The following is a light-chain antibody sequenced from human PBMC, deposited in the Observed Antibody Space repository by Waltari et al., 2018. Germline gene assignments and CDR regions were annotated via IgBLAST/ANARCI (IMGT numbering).Light chain of an antibody. Sequence: QSLLTQPPSISGAPGQRVTISCSGGRSKIGRHSFIWYAQVPGTAPKLLIFRSDQRPSGVSYRFSCSKSGTSASLTITGLLSADEADYICAAWDDSLNAWIFGGGTRLTVL. V-gene: IGLV1-44*01. CDR3: AAWDDSLNAWI. CDR2: RSD. CDR1: RSKIGRHS. J-gene: IGLJ3*02.